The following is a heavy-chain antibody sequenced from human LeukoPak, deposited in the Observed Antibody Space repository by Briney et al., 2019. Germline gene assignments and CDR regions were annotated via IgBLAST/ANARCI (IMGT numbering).Heavy chain of an antibody. Sequence: GGSLRLSCAASGFTSSSYGMHWVRQAPGKGLEWVAVISYDGSNKYYADSVKGRLTISRDNSKNTLYLQMNSLRAEDTAVYYCAKVWRGGYFDYWGQGTLVTVSS. CDR1: GFTSSSYG. V-gene: IGHV3-30*18. CDR2: ISYDGSNK. J-gene: IGHJ4*02. D-gene: IGHD3-10*01. CDR3: AKVWRGGYFDY.